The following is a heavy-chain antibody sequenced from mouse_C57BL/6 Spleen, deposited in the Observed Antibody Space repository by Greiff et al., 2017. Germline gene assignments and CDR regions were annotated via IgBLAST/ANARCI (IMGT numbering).Heavy chain of an antibody. CDR1: GFTFSSYA. D-gene: IGHD2-1*01. J-gene: IGHJ4*01. V-gene: IGHV5-4*01. CDR2: ISDGGSYT. Sequence: EVKLMESGGGLVKPGGSLKLSCAASGFTFSSYAMSWVRQTPEKRLEWVATISDGGSYTYYPDTVKGRFTISRDNAKNNLYLQMSHLKSEDTAMYYCARDGNYPYYYAMDYWGQGTSVTVSS. CDR3: ARDGNYPYYYAMDY.